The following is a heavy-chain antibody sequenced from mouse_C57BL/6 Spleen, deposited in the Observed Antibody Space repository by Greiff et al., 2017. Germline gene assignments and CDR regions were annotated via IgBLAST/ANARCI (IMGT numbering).Heavy chain of an antibody. Sequence: QVQLQESGPELVKPGASVKISCKASGYAFSSSWMNWVKQRPGKGLEWIGRIYPGDGDTNYNGKFKGKATLTADKSSSTAYMQLSSLTSEDSAVYFCAREGIWNYYYAMDYWGQGTSVTVSS. J-gene: IGHJ4*01. CDR3: AREGIWNYYYAMDY. V-gene: IGHV1-82*01. CDR1: GYAFSSSW. CDR2: IYPGDGDT.